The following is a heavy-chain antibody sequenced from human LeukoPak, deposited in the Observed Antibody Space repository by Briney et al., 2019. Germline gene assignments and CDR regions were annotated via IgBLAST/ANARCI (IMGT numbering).Heavy chain of an antibody. J-gene: IGHJ6*02. CDR3: ARDLTARNYYYYYGMDV. D-gene: IGHD3-9*01. CDR1: GFTVNSNY. V-gene: IGHV3-66*01. Sequence: GGSLRLSCAASGFTVNSNYMSWVRQAPGKGLEWVSVIYSGGTTYYADSVKGRFTTSRDSSKNTLYLQMNSLRAEDTAVYYCARDLTARNYYYYYGMDVWGQGTTVTVSS. CDR2: IYSGGTT.